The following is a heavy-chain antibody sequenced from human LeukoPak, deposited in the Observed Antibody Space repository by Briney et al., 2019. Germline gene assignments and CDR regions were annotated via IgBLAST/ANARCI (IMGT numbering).Heavy chain of an antibody. D-gene: IGHD2-8*01. V-gene: IGHV3-23*01. Sequence: GGSLRLSCAASGFTFSSYAISWVRQAPGKGLEWVSAITGSGGSTYYADSVKGRFTISRDNSKNTLYLQMNSLRAEDTAVYYCAKSAGGVGDYYFDYWGQGTLVTVSS. CDR1: GFTFSSYA. CDR2: ITGSGGST. CDR3: AKSAGGVGDYYFDY. J-gene: IGHJ4*02.